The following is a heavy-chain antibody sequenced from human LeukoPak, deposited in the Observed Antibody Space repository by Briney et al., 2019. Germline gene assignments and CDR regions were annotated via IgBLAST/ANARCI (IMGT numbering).Heavy chain of an antibody. CDR2: IYYSGST. J-gene: IGHJ5*02. D-gene: IGHD3-3*01. CDR1: GGSISSGGYY. Sequence: PSETLSLTCTVSGGSISSGGYYWSWIRQHPGKGLEWIGYIYYSGSTYYNPSLKSRVTISVDTSKNQFSLKLSSVTAADTAVYYCARAPKRITIFGVAWGNWFDPWGQGTPVTVSS. V-gene: IGHV4-31*03. CDR3: ARAPKRITIFGVAWGNWFDP.